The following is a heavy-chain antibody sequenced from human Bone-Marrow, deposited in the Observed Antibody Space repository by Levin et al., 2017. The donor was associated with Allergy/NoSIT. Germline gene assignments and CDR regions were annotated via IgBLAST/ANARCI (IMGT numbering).Heavy chain of an antibody. V-gene: IGHV3-72*01. J-gene: IGHJ4*02. CDR1: GFTFSDHY. CDR3: ARVRVGDYYFDS. D-gene: IGHD2-21*02. CDR2: IRNKANTYTT. Sequence: GGSLRLSCAASGFTFSDHYMDWVRQAPGKGLEWVGRIRNKANTYTTEYGASVKGRFTISRDDSKNTFYLQMNSLKTEDTAVYFCARVRVGDYYFDSWGQGTLVTVSS.